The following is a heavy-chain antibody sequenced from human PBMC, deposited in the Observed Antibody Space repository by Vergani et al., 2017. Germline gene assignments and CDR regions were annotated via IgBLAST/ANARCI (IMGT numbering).Heavy chain of an antibody. CDR2: INHSGNT. CDR3: ARGQKLGIPMYYYYMDV. Sequence: QVQLQQWGAGLLKPSETLSLTCAVYGGSFSGYYWSWIRQPPGKGLEWIGEINHSGNTNYNPSLKSRVTISVDTSKNQFSLKLSSVTAADTAVYYCARGQKLGIPMYYYYMDVWGKGTTVTVSS. J-gene: IGHJ6*03. D-gene: IGHD7-27*01. V-gene: IGHV4-34*01. CDR1: GGSFSGYY.